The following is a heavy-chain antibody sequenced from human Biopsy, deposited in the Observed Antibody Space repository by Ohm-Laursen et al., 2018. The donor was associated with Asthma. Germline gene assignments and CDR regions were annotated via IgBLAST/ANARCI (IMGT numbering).Heavy chain of an antibody. CDR1: GGTFNTYA. CDR3: ARKAGSCISRTCYSLDF. V-gene: IGHV1-69*13. Sequence: SVKVSCKSLGGTFNTYAIGWARQAPGHGLEWMGGINSVFGTTTYTQKFQDRVTITADDSTSTVFMVLSSLRSEDTAVYYCARKAGSCISRTCYSLDFWGQGTLVTVSS. CDR2: INSVFGTT. D-gene: IGHD2-2*01. J-gene: IGHJ4*02.